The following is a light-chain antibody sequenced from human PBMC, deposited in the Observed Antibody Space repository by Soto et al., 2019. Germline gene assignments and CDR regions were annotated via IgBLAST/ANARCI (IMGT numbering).Light chain of an antibody. V-gene: IGLV3-1*01. J-gene: IGLJ2*01. CDR2: EDS. CDR1: NLGDKF. CDR3: QAWDSSVV. Sequence: SYELTHPPSVSVSQGPTASIACSGDNLGDKFASWYQQKPCQSPVLDIYEDSNRPSGIPERLSGTNSGNTATLTISVTQARDVADYYCQAWDSSVVFGGGTKRTVL.